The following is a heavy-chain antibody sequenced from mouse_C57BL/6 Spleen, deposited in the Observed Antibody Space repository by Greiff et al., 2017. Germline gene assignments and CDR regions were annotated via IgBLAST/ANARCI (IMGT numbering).Heavy chain of an antibody. V-gene: IGHV1-26*01. CDR3: ARGVYYGSRAMDY. Sequence: EVQLQQSGPELVKPGASVKISCKASGYTFTDYYMNWVKQSHGKSLEWIGDINPNNGGTSYNQKFKGKATLTVDKSSSTAYMELRSLTSEDSAVYYCARGVYYGSRAMDYWGQGTSVTVSS. CDR1: GYTFTDYY. J-gene: IGHJ4*01. CDR2: INPNNGGT. D-gene: IGHD1-1*01.